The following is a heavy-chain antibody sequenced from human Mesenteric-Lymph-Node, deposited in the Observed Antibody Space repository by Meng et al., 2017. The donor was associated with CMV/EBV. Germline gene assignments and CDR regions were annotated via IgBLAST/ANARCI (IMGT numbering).Heavy chain of an antibody. J-gene: IGHJ6*02. CDR2: IKQDANEK. CDR3: ARGPIGLVRYGMDV. CDR1: GFTFSSYW. D-gene: IGHD3/OR15-3a*01. V-gene: IGHV3-7*01. Sequence: GESLKISCVASGFTFSSYWMTWVRQAPGKGLEWVANIKQDANEKYYVDSVKGRFTISRDNAENSLYLQMNSLRAEDTAVYYCARGPIGLVRYGMDVCGQGTTVTVSS.